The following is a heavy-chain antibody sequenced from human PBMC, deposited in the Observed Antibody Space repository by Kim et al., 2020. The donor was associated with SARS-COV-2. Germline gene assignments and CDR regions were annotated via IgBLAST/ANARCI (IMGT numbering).Heavy chain of an antibody. Sequence: DTGKGRFTNSREHAKNTLYLQMNSLRAEDTAVYYCARDYGDSIGNSYFDLWGRGTLVTVSS. D-gene: IGHD4-4*01. J-gene: IGHJ2*01. CDR3: ARDYGDSIGNSYFDL. V-gene: IGHV3-74*01.